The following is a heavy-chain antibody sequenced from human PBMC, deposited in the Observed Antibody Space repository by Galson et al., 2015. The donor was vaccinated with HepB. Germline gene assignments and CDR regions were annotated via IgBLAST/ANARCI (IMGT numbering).Heavy chain of an antibody. CDR1: GYTFTSYG. CDR3: ARGYYDFWSGYVLGYFDY. D-gene: IGHD3-3*01. J-gene: IGHJ4*02. V-gene: IGHV1-18*04. Sequence: QSGAEVKKPGASVKVSCKASGYTFTSYGISWVRQAPGQGLEWMGWISAYNGNTNYAQKLQGRVTMTTDTSTSTAYMELRSLRSDDTAVYYCARGYYDFWSGYVLGYFDYWGQGTLVTVSS. CDR2: ISAYNGNT.